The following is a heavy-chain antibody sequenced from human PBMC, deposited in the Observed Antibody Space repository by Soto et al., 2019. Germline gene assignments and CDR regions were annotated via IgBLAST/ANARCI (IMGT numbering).Heavy chain of an antibody. V-gene: IGHV4-30-4*01. CDR1: GGSISSGDYY. D-gene: IGHD2-2*02. CDR2: IYYSGST. CDR3: AREGRRVPAAIGAFDI. Sequence: SETLSLTCTVSGGSISSGDYYWSWIRQPPGKGLEWIGYIYYSGSTYYNPSLKSRVTISVDTSKNQFSLKLSSVTAADTAVYYCAREGRRVPAAIGAFDIWGQGTMVTVSS. J-gene: IGHJ3*02.